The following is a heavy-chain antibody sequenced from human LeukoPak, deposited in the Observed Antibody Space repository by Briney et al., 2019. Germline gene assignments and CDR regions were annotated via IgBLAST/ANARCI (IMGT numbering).Heavy chain of an antibody. D-gene: IGHD3-22*01. J-gene: IGHJ6*03. V-gene: IGHV3-21*01. CDR3: ARMESSGYFPYYYYHMDV. Sequence: GGSLRLSCAASGFTFSTYSMIWVRQAPGQGLEWVSSISSASSYIYYADSVRGRFTISRDNAKHSLFLQMSTLRAEDTAVYYCARMESSGYFPYYYYHMDVWGKGTTVTVSS. CDR2: ISSASSYI. CDR1: GFTFSTYS.